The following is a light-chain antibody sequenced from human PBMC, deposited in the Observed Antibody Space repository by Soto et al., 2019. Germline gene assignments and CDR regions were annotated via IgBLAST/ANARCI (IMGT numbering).Light chain of an antibody. CDR3: GTWDSSLSTWV. Sequence: QSVLTQPPSVSAAPGQTVTISCSGSSSNIGNNYVSWYQQLPGTAPKLLISDNDRRPSGIPDRFSGSKSGTSATLGITGLQTGDEANYYCGTWDSSLSTWVFGRGTKLTVL. V-gene: IGLV1-51*01. CDR2: DND. CDR1: SSNIGNNY. J-gene: IGLJ3*02.